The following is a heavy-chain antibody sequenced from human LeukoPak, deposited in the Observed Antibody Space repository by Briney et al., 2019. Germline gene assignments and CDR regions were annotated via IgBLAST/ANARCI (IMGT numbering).Heavy chain of an antibody. J-gene: IGHJ5*02. Sequence: SVKVFCKASGGTFSSYAISWVRQAPGQGLEWMGGIIPIFSTANYAQKFQGRVTITTDESTSTAYMELSSLRSEDTAVYYCARIPWGQYYYDSSGYWFDPWGQGTLVTVSS. CDR2: IIPIFSTA. V-gene: IGHV1-69*05. CDR3: ARIPWGQYYYDSSGYWFDP. D-gene: IGHD3-22*01. CDR1: GGTFSSYA.